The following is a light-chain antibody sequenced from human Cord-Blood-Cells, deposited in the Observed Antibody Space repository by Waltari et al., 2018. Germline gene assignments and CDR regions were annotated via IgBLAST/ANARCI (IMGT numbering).Light chain of an antibody. J-gene: IGLJ3*02. Sequence: QSALTQSASVSGSPGQSITISCPGTSSYVGGYNYVSWYQPHPGKAPKLMIYYVSNRPSGVSNRFSGSKSGNTASLTISGLQAEDEADYYCSSYTSSSTWVFGGGTKLTVL. CDR1: SSYVGGYNY. V-gene: IGLV2-14*03. CDR3: SSYTSSSTWV. CDR2: YVS.